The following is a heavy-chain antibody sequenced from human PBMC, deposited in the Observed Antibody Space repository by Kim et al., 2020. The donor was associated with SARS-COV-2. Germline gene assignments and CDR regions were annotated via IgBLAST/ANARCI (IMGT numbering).Heavy chain of an antibody. V-gene: IGHV1-8*01. CDR1: GYTFSSYD. CDR2: MNPNSGRT. Sequence: ASVKVSCTASGYTFSSYDINWVRQATGQGPEWMGWMNPNSGRTGYSQKFQGRVTMTSNTSINTAYMELSSLRSEDTAVYYCARGRSQLRRINWVHPSDQGTLVTLSS. CDR3: ARGRSQLRRINWVHP. J-gene: IGHJ5*02. D-gene: IGHD4-17*01.